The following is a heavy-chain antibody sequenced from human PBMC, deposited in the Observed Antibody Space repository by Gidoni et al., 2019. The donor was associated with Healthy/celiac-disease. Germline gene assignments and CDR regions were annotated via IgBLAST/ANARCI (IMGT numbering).Heavy chain of an antibody. J-gene: IGHJ4*02. CDR2: INPSGGST. CDR1: GYNVTSYY. CDR3: ARAGITMIVVGPDY. D-gene: IGHD3-22*01. V-gene: IGHV1-46*01. Sequence: QVQLVQSGAEVKKHGASVKVACKAYGYNVTSYYMHWVRQAPGQGLEWMGIINPSGGSTSYAQKFQGSVTMTRDTSTSTVYMELSSLRSEDTAVYYCARAGITMIVVGPDYWGQGTLVTVSS.